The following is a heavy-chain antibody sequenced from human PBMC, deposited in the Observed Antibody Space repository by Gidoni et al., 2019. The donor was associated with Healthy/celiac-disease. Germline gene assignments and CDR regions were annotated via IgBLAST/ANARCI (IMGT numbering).Heavy chain of an antibody. CDR1: GFTFSSYA. Sequence: EVQLLESGGGLVQPGGSLRLSGAASGFTFSSYAMSWVRQAPGKGLEWVSAISGSGGSTYYADSVKGRFTISRDNSKNTLYLQMNSLRAEDTAVYYCAKDLVPLYYFGYWGQGTLVTVSS. J-gene: IGHJ4*02. D-gene: IGHD2-8*01. V-gene: IGHV3-23*01. CDR3: AKDLVPLYYFGY. CDR2: ISGSGGST.